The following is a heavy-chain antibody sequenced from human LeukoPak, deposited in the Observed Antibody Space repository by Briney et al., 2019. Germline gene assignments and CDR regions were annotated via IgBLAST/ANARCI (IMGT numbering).Heavy chain of an antibody. CDR2: INIGGTNT. CDR3: ATDGAGFDT. J-gene: IGHJ5*02. Sequence: GGSLRLSCAASGLTFSDYYMSWIRQAPGKGLEWLSYINIGGTNTHYADSVKGRFTISRDNAKKSLYLEMNNLRAEDTAVYHCATDGAGFDTWGQGVLVTVSS. CDR1: GLTFSDYY. V-gene: IGHV3-11*01.